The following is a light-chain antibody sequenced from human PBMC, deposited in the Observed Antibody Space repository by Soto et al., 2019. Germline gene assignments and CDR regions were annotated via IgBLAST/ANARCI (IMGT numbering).Light chain of an antibody. J-gene: IGKJ2*01. CDR2: KAS. V-gene: IGKV1-5*03. CDR1: QNVNSG. CDR3: QQYETFPYT. Sequence: DIQMTQSPSTLSASVGDRVSITCRASQNVNSGLAWYHQKPGQAPTLLIYKASTLYSGVPSRFSGGGSGTEFTLTISSLQTDDVATYYCQQYETFPYTFGQGTKLESK.